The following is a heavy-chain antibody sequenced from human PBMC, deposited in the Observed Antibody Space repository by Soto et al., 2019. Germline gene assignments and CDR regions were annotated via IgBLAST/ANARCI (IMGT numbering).Heavy chain of an antibody. J-gene: IGHJ5*02. CDR3: ASSRGPAAMLVPEYNWFDP. D-gene: IGHD2-2*01. Sequence: GASVKVSCKASGGTFSSYAISWVRQAPGQGLEWMGGIIPIFGTANYAQKFQGRVTITADESTSTAYMELSSLRSEDTAVYYCASSRGPAAMLVPEYNWFDPWGQGTLVTVSS. CDR2: IIPIFGTA. CDR1: GGTFSSYA. V-gene: IGHV1-69*13.